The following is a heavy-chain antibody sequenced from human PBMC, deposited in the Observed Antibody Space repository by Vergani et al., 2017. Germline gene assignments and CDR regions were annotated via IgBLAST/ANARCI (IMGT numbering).Heavy chain of an antibody. J-gene: IGHJ4*02. CDR1: GGSISSSSYY. V-gene: IGHV4-39*01. D-gene: IGHD4-23*01. Sequence: QLPLQESGPGLVKPSETLSLTCTVSGGSISSSSYYWGWIRQPPGKGLEWIGSIYYSGSTYYNPSLKSRVTISVDTSKNQFSLKLSSVTAADTAVYYCARIYGGKAYFDYWGQGTLVTVSS. CDR3: ARIYGGKAYFDY. CDR2: IYYSGST.